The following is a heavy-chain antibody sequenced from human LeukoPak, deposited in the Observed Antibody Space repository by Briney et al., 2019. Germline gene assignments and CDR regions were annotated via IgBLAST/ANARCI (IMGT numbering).Heavy chain of an antibody. CDR1: GFTFSSYA. Sequence: GGSLRLSCVASGFTFSSYAMNWVRQAPGKGLEWVSYISSSGSTIYYADSVKGRFTIFRDNAKNSLYLQMNSLRAEDTAVYYCARDHYIAVYYYYMDVWGKGTTVTVSS. CDR3: ARDHYIAVYYYYMDV. CDR2: ISSSGSTI. V-gene: IGHV3-48*04. J-gene: IGHJ6*03. D-gene: IGHD4-11*01.